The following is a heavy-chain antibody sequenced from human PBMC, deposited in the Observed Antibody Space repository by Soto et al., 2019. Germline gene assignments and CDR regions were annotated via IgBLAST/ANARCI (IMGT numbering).Heavy chain of an antibody. Sequence: SETLSLTCTVSGGSISSGGYYWSWIRQHPGKGLEWIGYIYYSGSTYYNPSLKSRVTISVDTSKNQFSLRLSSLTAADTAVYYCARESQGGVVHCNGGYCYGDGAAFDIWGQGTMVTVSS. CDR1: GGSISSGGYY. D-gene: IGHD2-15*01. CDR3: ARESQGGVVHCNGGYCYGDGAAFDI. CDR2: IYYSGST. V-gene: IGHV4-31*03. J-gene: IGHJ3*02.